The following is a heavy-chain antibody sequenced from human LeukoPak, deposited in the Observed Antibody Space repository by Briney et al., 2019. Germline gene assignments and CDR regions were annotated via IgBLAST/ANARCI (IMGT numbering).Heavy chain of an antibody. CDR3: AHHDF. CDR2: IRFDGSTK. V-gene: IGHV3-30*02. CDR1: LITFRSSS. J-gene: IGHJ4*02. Sequence: PGGSRRLSCVACLITFRSSSMHWVRQAPGKGLEWLAFIRFDGSTKYYADSVKGRFTVSRDNSKRTLYLQMNSLRADDTAVYYCAHHDFWGQGTMVTVSS.